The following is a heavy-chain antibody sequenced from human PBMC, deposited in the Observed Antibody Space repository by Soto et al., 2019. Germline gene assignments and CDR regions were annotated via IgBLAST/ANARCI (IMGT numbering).Heavy chain of an antibody. CDR1: GGSFSGYY. V-gene: IGHV4-34*01. J-gene: IGHJ4*02. D-gene: IGHD5-12*01. CDR2: INHSGST. CDR3: ARGQGGYSGYDWFDY. Sequence: PSETLSLTCAVYGGSFSGYYWSWIHQPPGKGLEWIGEINHSGSTNYNPSLKSRVTISVDTSKNQFSLKLSSVTAADTAVYYCARGQGGYSGYDWFDYWGQGTLVTVSS.